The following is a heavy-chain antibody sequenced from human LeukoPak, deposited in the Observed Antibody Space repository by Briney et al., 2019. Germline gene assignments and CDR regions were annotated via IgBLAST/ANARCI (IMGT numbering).Heavy chain of an antibody. Sequence: PGGPLRLSCAASGFDFSAYEMNWVRQAPGKGLEWVSYFAGSDTTTYYADPVKGRFTISRDNAKNSLYLQMNSLRAEDTALYYCATLGYHLDSWGQGTLVTVSS. D-gene: IGHD3-22*01. V-gene: IGHV3-48*03. CDR1: GFDFSAYE. CDR3: ATLGYHLDS. CDR2: FAGSDTTT. J-gene: IGHJ4*02.